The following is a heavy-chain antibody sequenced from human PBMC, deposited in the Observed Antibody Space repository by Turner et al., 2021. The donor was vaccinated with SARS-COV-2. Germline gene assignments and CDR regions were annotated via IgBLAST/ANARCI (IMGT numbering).Heavy chain of an antibody. Sequence: QVQLVESGGGVVQPGSSLRLSCAASGFTFISYVMHWVRQAAGKGLEWVAVISYDGSNKYYADSVKGRFTISRDNSKNTLYRQMNGLRAEDTAVYYCAKAHGSGSYYNPFDYWGQGTLVTVSS. D-gene: IGHD3-10*01. CDR1: GFTFISYV. J-gene: IGHJ4*02. V-gene: IGHV3-30*18. CDR2: ISYDGSNK. CDR3: AKAHGSGSYYNPFDY.